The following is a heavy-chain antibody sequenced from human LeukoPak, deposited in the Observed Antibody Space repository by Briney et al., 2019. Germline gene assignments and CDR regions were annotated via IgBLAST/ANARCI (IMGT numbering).Heavy chain of an antibody. CDR1: GDSVSSNNGA. CDR3: ARDVGTTGWHTFDY. J-gene: IGHJ4*02. D-gene: IGHD3-9*01. CDR2: TYYRSKWYN. V-gene: IGHV6-1*01. Sequence: SQTLSLTCAISGDSVSSNNGAWNWIRQSPSRGLEWLGRTYYRSKWYNDYAESLISRITISPVTSKNQFSLQLYSVTPEDTAVYYCARDVGTTGWHTFDYWGQGTLSPSPQ.